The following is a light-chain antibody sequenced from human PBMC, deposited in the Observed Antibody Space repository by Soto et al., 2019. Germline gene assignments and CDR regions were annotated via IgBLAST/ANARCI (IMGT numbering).Light chain of an antibody. CDR1: SSDVGSYNL. CDR3: CSYAGSSTYV. V-gene: IGLV2-23*02. Sequence: QSVLTQPASVSGSPGQSITISCTGTSSDVGSYNLVSWYQQHPGKAPKLMIYEVSKRPSGVSYRFSGSKSGNTASLTISGLQAEDEADYYCCSYAGSSTYVFGTGTKVPVL. CDR2: EVS. J-gene: IGLJ1*01.